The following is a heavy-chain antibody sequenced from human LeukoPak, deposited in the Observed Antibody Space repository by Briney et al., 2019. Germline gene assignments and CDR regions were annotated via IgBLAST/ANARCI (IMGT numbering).Heavy chain of an antibody. J-gene: IGHJ4*02. CDR3: ARGPYYYDSSGYYLDY. Sequence: PSETLSLTRTVSGGSISSYYWSWIRQPPGKGLEWLGYIYYSGSTNYNTSLKSRVTISVDTSKNQFSLKLSSVTAADTAVYYCARGPYYYDSSGYYLDYWGQGTLVTVSS. D-gene: IGHD3-22*01. V-gene: IGHV4-59*01. CDR2: IYYSGST. CDR1: GGSISSYY.